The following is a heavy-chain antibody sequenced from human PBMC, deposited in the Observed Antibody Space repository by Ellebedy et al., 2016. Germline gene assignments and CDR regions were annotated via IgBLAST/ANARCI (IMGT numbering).Heavy chain of an antibody. D-gene: IGHD2-2*01. Sequence: ASVKVSXXASGYTFTSYDINWVRQATGQGLEWMGWMNPNSGNTGYAQKFQGRVTITADESTSTAYMGLSSLRSEDTAVYYCARGLGCSSTSCPPDYWGQGTLVTVSS. CDR1: GYTFTSYD. J-gene: IGHJ4*02. CDR3: ARGLGCSSTSCPPDY. CDR2: MNPNSGNT. V-gene: IGHV1-8*01.